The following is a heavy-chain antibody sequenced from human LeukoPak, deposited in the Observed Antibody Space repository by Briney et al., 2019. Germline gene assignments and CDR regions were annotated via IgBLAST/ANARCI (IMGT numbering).Heavy chain of an antibody. CDR2: IYYSGST. CDR3: TRENAAFSPFGY. CDR1: GGSISSSSYY. V-gene: IGHV4-39*07. D-gene: IGHD6-25*01. J-gene: IGHJ4*02. Sequence: SETLSLTCTVSGGSISSSSYYWGWIRQPPGKGLEWIGSIYYSGSTYYNPSLKSRVTMSLDTSKNHLSLKLTSVTAADTAVYYCTRENAAFSPFGYWGQGTLVTV.